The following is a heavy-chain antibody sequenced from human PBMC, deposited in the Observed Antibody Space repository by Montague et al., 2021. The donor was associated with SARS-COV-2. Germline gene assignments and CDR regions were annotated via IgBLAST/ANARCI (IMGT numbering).Heavy chain of an antibody. Sequence: SETLSLTCTVSGGSISSSSYYWGWIRQPPGKGLEWIGSIYYRATTNYNPSLKSRVTFSVDTSKNQFSLKPISVTAADTAVYFCAKEDRWNWFDPWGQGVLVTVSS. CDR2: IYYRATT. D-gene: IGHD5-24*01. J-gene: IGHJ5*02. V-gene: IGHV4-39*07. CDR1: GGSISSSSYY. CDR3: AKEDRWNWFDP.